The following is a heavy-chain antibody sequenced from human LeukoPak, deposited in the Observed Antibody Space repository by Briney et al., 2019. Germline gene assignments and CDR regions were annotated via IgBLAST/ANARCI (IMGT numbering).Heavy chain of an antibody. Sequence: GGSLRLSCTGSGFTFSSHWMSWVRQAPGRGLEWVANIKEDGSETYYLDSVKGRFTISRDNAKNSLYLLMNSLRAEDTAVYYCARIDIAVASAFILDAFGIWGQGTMVTVSS. V-gene: IGHV3-7*01. CDR2: IKEDGSET. CDR1: GFTFSSHW. D-gene: IGHD2-2*01. J-gene: IGHJ3*02. CDR3: ARIDIAVASAFILDAFGI.